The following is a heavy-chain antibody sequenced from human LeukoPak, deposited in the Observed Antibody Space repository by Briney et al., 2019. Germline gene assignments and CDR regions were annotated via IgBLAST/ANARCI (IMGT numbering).Heavy chain of an antibody. CDR2: IGSSGATT. CDR3: AKVFSAYYFDY. V-gene: IGHV3-23*01. Sequence: GGSLRLSCAASGFTFGSFSMTWVRQAPGKGLEWVAAIGSSGATTYYADAVKGRFTISRDNSKNTMYLQMNSLRADDTAVYYCAKVFSAYYFDYWGQGALVTVSS. J-gene: IGHJ4*02. CDR1: GFTFGSFS.